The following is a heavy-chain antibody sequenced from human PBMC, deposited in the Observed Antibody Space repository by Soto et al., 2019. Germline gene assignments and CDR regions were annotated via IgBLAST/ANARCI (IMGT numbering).Heavy chain of an antibody. V-gene: IGHV1-69*12. Sequence: QVQLVQSGAEVKKPGASVKVSCKASGGTFSSYAISWVRQAAGQGLEWRGGIIPIFGTANYAQQFQGIGTITADESTSPAHMELSSLRSEDTAVYYCARVGRCYRQLCGWFDRWGQGTLVTVSS. D-gene: IGHD2-15*01. J-gene: IGHJ5*02. CDR2: IIPIFGTA. CDR3: ARVGRCYRQLCGWFDR. CDR1: GGTFSSYA.